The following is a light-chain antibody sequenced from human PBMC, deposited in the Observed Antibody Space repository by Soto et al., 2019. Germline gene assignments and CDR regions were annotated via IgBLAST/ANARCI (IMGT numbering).Light chain of an antibody. Sequence: EIVMTQSPATLSVSPGERATLSCRASQSVSSNLAWYQQKPGQAPRLLIYGASTRATGIPARFSGSGSGTDFTLTIGSLQPEDFATYCCQQLNSYPPLTFGGGTKVAIK. CDR3: QQLNSYPPLT. J-gene: IGKJ4*01. CDR1: QSVSSN. CDR2: GAS. V-gene: IGKV3-15*01.